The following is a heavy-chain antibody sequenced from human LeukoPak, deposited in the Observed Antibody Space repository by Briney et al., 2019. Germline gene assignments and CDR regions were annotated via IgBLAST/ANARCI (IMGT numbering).Heavy chain of an antibody. CDR3: ARQGIMVGLRFLEWSLGNHYYYMDV. CDR1: GDSISSRSYY. CDR2: IYYSGSS. D-gene: IGHD3-3*01. J-gene: IGHJ6*03. V-gene: IGHV4-39*01. Sequence: SETLSLTCSVSGDSISSRSYYWGWIRQSPGKGLEWIGSIYYSGSSSYNPSLKSRVTISVDTSKNQFSLKLSSVTAADTAVYYCARQGIMVGLRFLEWSLGNHYYYMDVWGKGTTVTVSS.